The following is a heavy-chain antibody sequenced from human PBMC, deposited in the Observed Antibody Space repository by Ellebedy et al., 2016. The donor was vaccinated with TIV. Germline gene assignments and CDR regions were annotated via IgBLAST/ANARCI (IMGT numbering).Heavy chain of an antibody. CDR3: AGRHFDL. J-gene: IGHJ2*01. V-gene: IGHV3-21*01. CDR2: ITSSSSHI. Sequence: GGSLRLSXAASGFTFSSYNMNWVRQAPGKGLEWVSSITSSSSHIYYADSVRGRFTISRDNAKNSLYLQMNSLRAEDTAVYFCAGRHFDLWGRGTLVTVSS. CDR1: GFTFSSYN.